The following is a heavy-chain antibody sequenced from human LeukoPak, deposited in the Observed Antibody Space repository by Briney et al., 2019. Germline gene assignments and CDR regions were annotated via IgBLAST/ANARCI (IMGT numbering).Heavy chain of an antibody. D-gene: IGHD4-23*01. J-gene: IGHJ6*02. CDR2: ISYDGSSK. CDR1: GFTFSSHG. Sequence: GGSLRLSCAASGFTFSSHGMHWVRQAPGKGLEWVALISYDGSSKYYADSVKGRFTISRDNSKNTLYLQMNSLRAEDTAVYYCARDPTVGRYYYYGMDVWGQGTTVTVSS. V-gene: IGHV3-30*03. CDR3: ARDPTVGRYYYYGMDV.